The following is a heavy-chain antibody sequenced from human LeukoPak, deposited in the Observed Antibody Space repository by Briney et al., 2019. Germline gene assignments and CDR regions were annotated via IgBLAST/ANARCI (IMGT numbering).Heavy chain of an antibody. CDR3: ARGRGTKHYDILTGYSRGYNWFDP. CDR1: GGSTSSGGYS. Sequence: SETLSLTCAVSGGSTSSGGYSWSWIRQPPGKGLEWLGYIYHSGSTYYNPSLKSRVTISVDRSKNQFSLKLSSVTAADTAVYYCARGRGTKHYDILTGYSRGYNWFDPWGQGTLVTVSS. J-gene: IGHJ5*02. D-gene: IGHD3-9*01. V-gene: IGHV4-30-2*01. CDR2: IYHSGST.